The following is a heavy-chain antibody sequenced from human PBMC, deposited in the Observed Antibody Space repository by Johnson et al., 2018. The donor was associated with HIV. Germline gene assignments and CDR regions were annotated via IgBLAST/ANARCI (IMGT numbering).Heavy chain of an antibody. D-gene: IGHD1-1*01. CDR2: IWYDGSHN. J-gene: IGHJ3*01. CDR1: GFTFSSYA. Sequence: QVQLVESGGGVVQPGRSLRLSSAASGFTFSSYAMHWVRQAPGKGLEWAAVIWYDGSHNYYADSVTGRFTISRDNAKNTLYLKMNSLRAEDTAVYYCARAKVNWTQGDAFDVWGQGTMVTVSS. CDR3: ARAKVNWTQGDAFDV. V-gene: IGHV3-30*04.